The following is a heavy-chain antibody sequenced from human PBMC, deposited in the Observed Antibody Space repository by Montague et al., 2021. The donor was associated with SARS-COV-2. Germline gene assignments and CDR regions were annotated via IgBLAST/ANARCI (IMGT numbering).Heavy chain of an antibody. CDR3: ARDIEIVGATDYYYYGMDV. CDR1: GFTFSSYW. V-gene: IGHV3-7*01. Sequence: SLRLSCAASGFTFSSYWMSWVRQAPGKGLEWVANIKQNGSEKYYVDSVKGRFTISRDNAKNSLYLQMNSLRAEDTAVYYCARDIEIVGATDYYYYGMDVWGQGTTVTVSS. J-gene: IGHJ6*02. D-gene: IGHD1-26*01. CDR2: IKQNGSEK.